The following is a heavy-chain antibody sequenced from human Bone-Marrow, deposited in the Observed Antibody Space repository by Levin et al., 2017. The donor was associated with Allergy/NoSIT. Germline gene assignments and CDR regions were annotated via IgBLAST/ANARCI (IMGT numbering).Heavy chain of an antibody. CDR2: IGGSGFAT. CDR3: ARGPQASKEVAYFDF. V-gene: IGHV3-23*01. Sequence: GESLKISCAASGFAFGSYVMAWVRQAPGKGLEWVSAIGGSGFATYYADSVRGRFTISRDSLKNTVSLRMTSLSAEDSAKYYCARGPQASKEVAYFDFWGQGTLLTVSS. J-gene: IGHJ4*02. CDR1: GFAFGSYV.